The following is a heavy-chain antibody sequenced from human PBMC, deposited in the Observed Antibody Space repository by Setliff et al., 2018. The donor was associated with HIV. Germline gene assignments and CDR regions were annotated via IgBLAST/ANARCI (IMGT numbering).Heavy chain of an antibody. V-gene: IGHV4-4*09. CDR2: GHHSGHT. CDR3: ARWESAQKAFNP. J-gene: IGHJ3*01. Sequence: PSETLSLTCTVSGVSITSHYWNWIRKSPGKGLEWIGFGHHSGHTRQNPSLASRVTRSVDMSKNQFSLKLNSLSAADTAVYYCARWESAQKAFNPWGHGTMVTVSS. CDR1: GVSITSHY. D-gene: IGHD1-26*01.